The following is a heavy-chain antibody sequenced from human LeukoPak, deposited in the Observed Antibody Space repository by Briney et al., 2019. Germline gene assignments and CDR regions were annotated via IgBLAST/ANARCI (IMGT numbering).Heavy chain of an antibody. D-gene: IGHD3-10*01. CDR2: ISAYNGDT. CDR1: GYTFTSYG. J-gene: IGHJ5*02. CDR3: ARDPNYYGSGSYYNIPPFDP. V-gene: IGHV1-18*01. Sequence: GASVKVSCKASGYTFTSYGISWVRQAPGQGLEGMGWISAYNGDTNYAQKLQGRVTMTTDTSTSTAYMELRSLRSDDTAVYYCARDPNYYGSGSYYNIPPFDPWGQGTLVTVSS.